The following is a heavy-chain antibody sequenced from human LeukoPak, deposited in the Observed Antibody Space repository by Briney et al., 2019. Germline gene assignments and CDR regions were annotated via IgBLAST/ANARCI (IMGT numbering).Heavy chain of an antibody. D-gene: IGHD6-13*01. CDR2: IYYSGST. Sequence: PSETLSLTCTVSGGSISSYYWSWIRQPPGKGLEWIGYIYYSGSTNYNPSLKSRVTISVDTSKNQFSLKLSSVTAADTAVYYCARGSYGKTAAAAIFGIDYWGQGTLVTVSS. J-gene: IGHJ4*02. CDR3: ARGSYGKTAAAAIFGIDY. CDR1: GGSISSYY. V-gene: IGHV4-59*01.